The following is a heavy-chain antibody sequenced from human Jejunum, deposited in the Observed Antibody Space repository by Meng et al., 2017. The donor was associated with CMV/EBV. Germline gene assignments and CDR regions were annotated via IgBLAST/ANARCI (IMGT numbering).Heavy chain of an antibody. J-gene: IGHJ4*02. Sequence: EVQLLESGGGLVQPGGSLRLSCTVSDFIFSNYGMSWVRQAPGKGLEWVSGISGSAGSTYYRDSVKGRFTISRDNSKNTLYLQMNSLRTEDTAVYYCAKDNGWLPAVWGQGTLVTVSS. V-gene: IGHV3-23*01. D-gene: IGHD5-24*01. CDR1: DFIFSNYG. CDR3: AKDNGWLPAV. CDR2: ISGSAGST.